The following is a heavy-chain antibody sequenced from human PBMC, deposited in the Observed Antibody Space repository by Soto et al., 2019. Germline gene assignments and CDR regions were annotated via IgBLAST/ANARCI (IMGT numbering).Heavy chain of an antibody. CDR1: GWTFSSYA. CDR3: ARDRLHCGGDCYPLDYYYCYGMDV. J-gene: IGHJ6*02. CDR2: IIPIFGTA. D-gene: IGHD2-21*02. Sequence: AVQVSFLASGWTFSSYASSWVRQAPGKGLEWMGGIIPIFGTANYAQKFQGRVTITADESTSTAYMELSSLRSEDTAVYYCARDRLHCGGDCYPLDYYYCYGMDVWGQGTTVTVSS. V-gene: IGHV1-69*13.